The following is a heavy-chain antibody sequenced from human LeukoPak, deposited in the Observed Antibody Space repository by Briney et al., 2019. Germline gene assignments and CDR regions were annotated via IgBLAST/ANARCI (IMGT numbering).Heavy chain of an antibody. V-gene: IGHV3-48*01. CDR3: ATQDDVDY. CDR1: GFTFSSYA. D-gene: IGHD1-1*01. CDR2: ISSSSSAI. J-gene: IGHJ4*02. Sequence: GGSLRLSCAASGFTFSSYAMSWVRQAPGKGLEWVSYISSSSSAIYYADSVKGRFTISRDNAKNSLYLQMNSLRAEDTAVYYCATQDDVDYWGQGTLVTVSS.